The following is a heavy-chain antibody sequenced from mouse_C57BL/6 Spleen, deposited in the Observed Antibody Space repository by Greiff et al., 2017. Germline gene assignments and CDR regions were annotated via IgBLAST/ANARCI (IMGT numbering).Heavy chain of an antibody. CDR2: ISNGGGST. J-gene: IGHJ4*01. CDR1: GFTFSDYY. D-gene: IGHD3-1*01. Sequence: DVMLVESGGGLVQPGGSLKLSCAASGFTFSDYYMYWVRQTPEKRLEWVAYISNGGGSTYYPDTVKGRFTISRDNDKNTLYLQMSRLKSEDTAMYYCARHQLGNYYAMDYWGQGTSVTVAS. CDR3: ARHQLGNYYAMDY. V-gene: IGHV5-12*01.